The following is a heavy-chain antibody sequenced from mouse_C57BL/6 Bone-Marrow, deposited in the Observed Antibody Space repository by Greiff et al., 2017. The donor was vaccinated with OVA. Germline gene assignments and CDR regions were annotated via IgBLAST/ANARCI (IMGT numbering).Heavy chain of an antibody. CDR2: IRNKANGYTT. V-gene: IGHV7-3*01. J-gene: IGHJ4*01. CDR3: ARYKDYEDAMDY. CDR1: GFTFTDYY. Sequence: EVQLVESGGGLVQPGGSLILSCAASGFTFTDYYMSWVRQPPGKALEWLGFIRNKANGYTTEYSASVKGRFTISRDNSQSILYLQMNALRAEDSATYYCARYKDYEDAMDYWGQGTSVTVSS. D-gene: IGHD2-4*01.